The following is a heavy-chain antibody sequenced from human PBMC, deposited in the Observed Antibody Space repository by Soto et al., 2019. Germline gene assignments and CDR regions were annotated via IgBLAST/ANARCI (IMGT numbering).Heavy chain of an antibody. D-gene: IGHD2-15*01. CDR3: ERGECVGGTCYSLAGSFYYYMDV. J-gene: IGHJ6*03. CDR2: INSDGSVS. Sequence: EVQLVESGGGLVQPGGSLRLSCAASGFTFSNYWMYWVRQAPGKGLEWVSRINSDGSVSSYADSVKGRLTISRDTVKNTLYMHMDSMRDEDTAVYYCERGECVGGTCYSLAGSFYYYMDVWGKGTTVTVFS. V-gene: IGHV3-74*02. CDR1: GFTFSNYW.